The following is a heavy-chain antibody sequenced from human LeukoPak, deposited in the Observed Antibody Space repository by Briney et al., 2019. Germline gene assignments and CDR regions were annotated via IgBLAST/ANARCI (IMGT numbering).Heavy chain of an antibody. D-gene: IGHD4-11*01. CDR3: ARDPITVTTGGRYYYYGMDV. J-gene: IGHJ6*04. CDR2: IIPICGAA. V-gene: IGHV1-69*01. CDR1: VGTFSSYA. Sequence: SSVWVSLKASVGTFSSYAISWVRQAPAQGREWVGGIIPICGAAKYIQRFQRRVTITADGSTSTAYMQLSSLRSEDTAVYYCARDPITVTTGGRYYYYGMDVWGKGTTVTVSS.